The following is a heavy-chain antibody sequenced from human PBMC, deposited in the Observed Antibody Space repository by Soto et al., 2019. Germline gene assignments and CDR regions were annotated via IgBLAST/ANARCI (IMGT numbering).Heavy chain of an antibody. CDR2: IYYSGST. CDR1: GGSISSYY. D-gene: IGHD2-21*02. J-gene: IGHJ6*03. CDR3: AREGDLGYYMDV. Sequence: SETLSLTCTVSGGSISSYYWSWIRQPPGKGLEWIGYIYYSGSTKYNPSLKSRITISVDTSKNQFSLKLSSVTAADTAVYYCAREGDLGYYMDVWGKGTTVTVSS. V-gene: IGHV4-59*01.